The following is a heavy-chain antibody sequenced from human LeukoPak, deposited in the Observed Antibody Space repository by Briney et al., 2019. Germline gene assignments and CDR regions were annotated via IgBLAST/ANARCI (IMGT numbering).Heavy chain of an antibody. CDR2: ISSSGSTI. D-gene: IGHD1-26*01. CDR3: AKDASVGYSGTHGPHFDY. Sequence: GGSLRLSCAASGFTFSSYEMNWVRQAPGKGLEWVSYISSSGSTIYYADSVKGRFTISRDNAKNSLYLQMNSLRAEDTALYYCAKDASVGYSGTHGPHFDYWGQGTLVTVSS. V-gene: IGHV3-48*03. CDR1: GFTFSSYE. J-gene: IGHJ4*02.